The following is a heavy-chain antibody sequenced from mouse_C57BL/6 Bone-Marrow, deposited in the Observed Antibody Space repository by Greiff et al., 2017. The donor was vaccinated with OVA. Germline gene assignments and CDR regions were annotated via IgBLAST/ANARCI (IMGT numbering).Heavy chain of an antibody. V-gene: IGHV2-6-1*01. Sequence: QVQLKESGPGLVAPSQSLSITCTVSGFSLTSYGVHWVRQPPGKGLEWLVVIWSGGGTTYNSAIKSRLSISKDNFNSQVFLKMNNLQTDDTAIYYCAIHYSNYEGFYAMDDWGQGTSVTVSS. CDR3: AIHYSNYEGFYAMDD. CDR1: GFSLTSYG. J-gene: IGHJ4*01. CDR2: IWSGGGT. D-gene: IGHD2-5*01.